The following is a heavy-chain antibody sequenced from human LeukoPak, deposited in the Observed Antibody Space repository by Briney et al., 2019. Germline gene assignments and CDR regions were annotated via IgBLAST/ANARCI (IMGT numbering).Heavy chain of an antibody. Sequence: SETLSLTCTVSGGSVSSTTYYWSWVRQPPGKGLEWIASINYSGSTYYNPSLKSRVTISVDTSENQFSLKLSSVTAADTAVYYCARYVVYGSGKYYFDYWGQGTLVTVSS. CDR1: GGSVSSTTYY. CDR3: ARYVVYGSGKYYFDY. CDR2: INYSGST. V-gene: IGHV4-39*01. J-gene: IGHJ4*02. D-gene: IGHD3-10*01.